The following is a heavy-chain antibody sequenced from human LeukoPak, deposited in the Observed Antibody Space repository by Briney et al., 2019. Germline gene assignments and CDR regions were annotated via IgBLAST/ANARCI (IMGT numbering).Heavy chain of an antibody. CDR2: IYYSGST. CDR1: GGSISSSSYY. V-gene: IGHV4-30-4*01. J-gene: IGHJ4*02. CDR3: ARGGRFGELAPDY. Sequence: SETLSLTCTVSGGSISSSSYYWSWIRQPPGKGLEWIGYIYYSGSTYYNPSLKSRVTISVDTSKNQFSLKLSSVTAADTAVYYCARGGRFGELAPDYWGQGTLVTVSS. D-gene: IGHD3-10*01.